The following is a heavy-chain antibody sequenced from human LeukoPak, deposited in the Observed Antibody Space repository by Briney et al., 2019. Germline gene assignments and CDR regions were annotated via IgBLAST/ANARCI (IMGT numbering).Heavy chain of an antibody. D-gene: IGHD2-2*01. CDR2: INPNSGGT. Sequence: ASVKVSCKASGYTFTGYYMHWARQAPGQGLEWMGWINPNSGGTNYAQKFQGRVTMTRDTSISTAYMELSRLTSDDTAVYYCASGPIVVVPAAYENWFDPWGQGTLVTVSS. CDR1: GYTFTGYY. V-gene: IGHV1-2*02. CDR3: ASGPIVVVPAAYENWFDP. J-gene: IGHJ5*02.